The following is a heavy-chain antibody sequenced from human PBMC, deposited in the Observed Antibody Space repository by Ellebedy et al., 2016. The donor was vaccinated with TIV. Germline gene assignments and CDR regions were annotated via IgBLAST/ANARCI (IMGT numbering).Heavy chain of an antibody. CDR3: ARELSGNNRHAFDY. D-gene: IGHD1-14*01. V-gene: IGHV4-59*01. CDR1: GGSISSYY. Sequence: MPSETLSLTCTVSGGSISSYYWSWIRQPPGKGLEWIGYIYYSGSTNYNPSLKRQATVSIDTSKNQFSLKLSSVTAADTAVYYCARELSGNNRHAFDYWGQGTLVTVSS. CDR2: IYYSGST. J-gene: IGHJ4*02.